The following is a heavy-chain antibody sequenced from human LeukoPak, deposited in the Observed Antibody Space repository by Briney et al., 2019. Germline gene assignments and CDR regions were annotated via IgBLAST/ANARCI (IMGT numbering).Heavy chain of an antibody. J-gene: IGHJ6*03. CDR3: ASATVTTRHYYYYMDV. CDR2: IYTSGST. CDR1: DGSISSYY. D-gene: IGHD4-17*01. V-gene: IGHV4-4*07. Sequence: SETLSLTCTVSDGSISSYYWSWIRQPAGKGLEWIGRIYTSGSTNYNPSLKSRVTMSVDTSKNQFSLKLSSVTAADTAVYYCASATVTTRHYYYYMDVWGKGTTVTVSS.